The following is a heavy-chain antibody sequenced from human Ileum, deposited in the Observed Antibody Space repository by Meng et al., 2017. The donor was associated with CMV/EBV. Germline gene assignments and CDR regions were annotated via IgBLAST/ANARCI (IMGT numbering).Heavy chain of an antibody. J-gene: IGHJ4*02. CDR3: ARTRPYYGSGSHLDY. CDR1: GYTFTSYY. Sequence: SGYTFTSYYMHWVRQAPGQGLEWMGIINPSGGSTSYAQKFQGRVTMTRDTSTSTVYMELSSLRSEDTAVYYCARTRPYYGSGSHLDYWGQGTLVTVSS. CDR2: INPSGGST. V-gene: IGHV1-46*01. D-gene: IGHD3-10*01.